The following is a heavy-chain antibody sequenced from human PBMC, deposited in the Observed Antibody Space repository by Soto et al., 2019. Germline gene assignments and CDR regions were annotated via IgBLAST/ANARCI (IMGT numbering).Heavy chain of an antibody. Sequence: QVQLVHSGAEVKKPGASVKVSCKASGDTFTSYAINWVRQATGQGLEWMGWMNPKNGNTVYAQKFQGRVTMTRNTSITTAYMELSSLRSEDTAVYYCAKAGWLGWFAPLGQGTLVTVSA. CDR2: MNPKNGNT. CDR1: GDTFTSYA. D-gene: IGHD1-1*01. V-gene: IGHV1-8*01. J-gene: IGHJ5*02. CDR3: AKAGWLGWFAP.